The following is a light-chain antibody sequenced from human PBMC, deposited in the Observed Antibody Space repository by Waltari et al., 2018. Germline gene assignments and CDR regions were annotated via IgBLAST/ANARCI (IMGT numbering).Light chain of an antibody. V-gene: IGKV1-5*03. J-gene: IGKJ1*01. CDR2: KAS. CDR1: QSISEY. CDR3: QQYNTYSGT. Sequence: DIQMIQSPSTLSASVGDRVTITCRASQSISEYLAWYQQKPGKAPKLLIYKASSLESGVSSRFSGSGSGTEFTLTISSLQPDDFATYYCQQYNTYSGTFGRGTTVDVK.